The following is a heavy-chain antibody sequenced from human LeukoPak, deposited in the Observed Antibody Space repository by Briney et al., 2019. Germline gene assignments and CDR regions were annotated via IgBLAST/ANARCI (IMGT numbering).Heavy chain of an antibody. CDR3: ARGRDIVLMVYASPSRYFDY. Sequence: ASVKVSCKASGYTFTSYDINWVRQATGQGLEWMGWMNPNSGNTGYAQKFQGRVTMTRNTSISTAYMELSSLRSEDTAVYYCARGRDIVLMVYASPSRYFDYWGQGTLVTVSS. J-gene: IGHJ4*02. CDR2: MNPNSGNT. D-gene: IGHD2-8*01. CDR1: GYTFTSYD. V-gene: IGHV1-8*01.